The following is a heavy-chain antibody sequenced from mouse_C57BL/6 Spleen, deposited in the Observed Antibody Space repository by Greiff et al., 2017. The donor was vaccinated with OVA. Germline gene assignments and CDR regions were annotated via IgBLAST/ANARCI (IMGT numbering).Heavy chain of an antibody. CDR2: IHPNSGST. CDR1: GYTFTSYW. V-gene: IGHV1-64*01. Sequence: QVQLQQPGAELVKPGASVKLSCKASGYTFTSYWMHWVKQRPGQGLEWIGMIHPNSGSTNYNEKFKSKATLTVDKSSSTAYMQLSSLTSEDSAVYYGAREDSYYAYWDYWGQGTTLTVSS. J-gene: IGHJ2*01. D-gene: IGHD2-12*01. CDR3: AREDSYYAYWDY.